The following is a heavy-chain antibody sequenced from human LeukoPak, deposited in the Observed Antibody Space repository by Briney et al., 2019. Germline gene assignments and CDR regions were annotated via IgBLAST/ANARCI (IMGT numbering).Heavy chain of an antibody. CDR2: ISGSGGST. V-gene: IGHV3-23*01. CDR3: AKDVATTQPYYFDY. CDR1: GFTFSNYA. Sequence: PGGSLRLSCAASGFTFSNYAMTWVRQTPGKGLEWVSAISGSGGSTYYADSVKGRFTISRDNSKNTLYLQMNSLRAEDTAVYYCAKDVATTQPYYFDYWGQGTLVTVSS. J-gene: IGHJ4*02. D-gene: IGHD5-12*01.